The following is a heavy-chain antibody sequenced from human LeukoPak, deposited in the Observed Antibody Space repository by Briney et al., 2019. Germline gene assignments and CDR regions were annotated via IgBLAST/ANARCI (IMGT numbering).Heavy chain of an antibody. CDR3: AKGDYYGSVYYYYGMDV. Sequence: GGSLRLSCAASGFTFSSYGMHWVRQAPGKGREWVAFILYDVSNNYYADSVKGRFTISRDNSKNTLYLQMNSLRAEDTAVYYCAKGDYYGSVYYYYGMDVWGQGTTVTVSS. CDR2: ILYDVSNN. V-gene: IGHV3-30*02. CDR1: GFTFSSYG. J-gene: IGHJ6*02. D-gene: IGHD3-10*01.